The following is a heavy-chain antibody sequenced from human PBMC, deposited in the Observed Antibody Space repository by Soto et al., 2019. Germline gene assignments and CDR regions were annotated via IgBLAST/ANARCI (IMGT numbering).Heavy chain of an antibody. Sequence: QVQLVQSGAEVKKPGSSVKVSCKASGGTFSSYAISWVRQAPGQGLEWMGGIIPVLGTGIYAQKFQGRVTITADKSTNTAYRELSSLRSEDTAVYFCARVGGTGGYTYGLDYWGQGTLVTVSS. CDR2: IIPVLGTG. J-gene: IGHJ4*02. CDR3: ARVGGTGGYTYGLDY. CDR1: GGTFSSYA. V-gene: IGHV1-69*06. D-gene: IGHD5-18*01.